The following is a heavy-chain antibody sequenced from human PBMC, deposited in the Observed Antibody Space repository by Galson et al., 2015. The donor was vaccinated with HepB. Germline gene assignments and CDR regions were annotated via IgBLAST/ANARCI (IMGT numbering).Heavy chain of an antibody. CDR1: GFTFSSYG. CDR2: ISYDGSNK. Sequence: SLRLSCAASGFTFSSYGMHWVRQAPGKGLEWVAVISYDGSNKYYADSVKGRFTISRDNSKNTLYLQMNSLRAEDTAVYYCAKDLYGASDYWGQGTLVTVSS. J-gene: IGHJ4*02. CDR3: AKDLYGASDY. V-gene: IGHV3-30*18. D-gene: IGHD4-17*01.